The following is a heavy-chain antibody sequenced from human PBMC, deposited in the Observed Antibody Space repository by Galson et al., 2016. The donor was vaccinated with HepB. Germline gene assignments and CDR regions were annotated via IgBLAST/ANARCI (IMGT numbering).Heavy chain of an antibody. V-gene: IGHV3-23*01. CDR1: GLTFSSYA. J-gene: IGHJ4*02. CDR3: ASRAASGSYSDYFPH. Sequence: SLRLSCAASGLTFSSYAMTWVRQAPGKGLEWVSAITDNAGHTYYADSVKGRFAISRDNSKNTLYLQMNSLRAEDTALYYCASRAASGSYSDYFPHWGQGTLVTVSS. D-gene: IGHD3-10*01. CDR2: ITDNAGHT.